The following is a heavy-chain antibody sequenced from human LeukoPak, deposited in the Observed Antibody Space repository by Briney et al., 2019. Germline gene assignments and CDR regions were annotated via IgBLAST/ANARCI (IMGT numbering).Heavy chain of an antibody. Sequence: SETLSLTCTVSGGSISSYFWSWIRQPPGKGLEWIGYIHYSGRTNCNPSLKSRVTISVDTSKNQFSLKLSSVTAADTAVYYCARLGILAVYYVIDYWGQGTLVTVSS. J-gene: IGHJ4*02. V-gene: IGHV4-59*01. CDR1: GGSISSYF. D-gene: IGHD3-9*01. CDR3: ARLGILAVYYVIDY. CDR2: IHYSGRT.